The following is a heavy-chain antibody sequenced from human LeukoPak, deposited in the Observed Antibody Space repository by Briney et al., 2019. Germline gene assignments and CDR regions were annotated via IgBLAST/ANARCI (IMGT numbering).Heavy chain of an antibody. V-gene: IGHV4-61*01. CDR2: IDYGGST. Sequence: KASETLSLTCTVSGGSISSGSYYWSWIRQPPGKGLEWIGYIDYGGSTNYNPSLKSRATVSVDTSRNQFSLKLSSVTALDTAIYYCARFNSTYYYYDYWGQGTLVTVSS. J-gene: IGHJ4*02. CDR1: GGSISSGSYY. D-gene: IGHD2/OR15-2a*01. CDR3: ARFNSTYYYYDY.